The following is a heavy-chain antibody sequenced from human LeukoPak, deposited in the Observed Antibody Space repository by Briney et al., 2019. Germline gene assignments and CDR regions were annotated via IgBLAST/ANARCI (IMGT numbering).Heavy chain of an antibody. D-gene: IGHD1-26*01. V-gene: IGHV1-69*05. CDR2: IIPIFGTA. J-gene: IGHJ4*02. Sequence: SVKVSCNASGGTFSSYAISWVRQAPGQGLEWMGRIIPIFGTANYAQKFQGRVTITTDESTSTAYMELSSLRSEDTAVYYCARSTIVGATCLYWGQGTLVTVSS. CDR1: GGTFSSYA. CDR3: ARSTIVGATCLY.